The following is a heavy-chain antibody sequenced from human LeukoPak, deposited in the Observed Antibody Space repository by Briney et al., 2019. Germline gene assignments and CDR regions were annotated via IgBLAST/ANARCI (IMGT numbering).Heavy chain of an antibody. CDR3: ASAPRIFGVALDY. J-gene: IGHJ4*02. D-gene: IGHD3-3*02. Sequence: SKTLSLTCAVYGGSFSDYYWNCIRQPPGKGLEWIGEINHSGSTNYNPSLKSRVTISVDTSKNQFSLKLSSVTAADTAVYYCASAPRIFGVALDYWGQGTLVTVSS. CDR2: INHSGST. V-gene: IGHV4-34*01. CDR1: GGSFSDYY.